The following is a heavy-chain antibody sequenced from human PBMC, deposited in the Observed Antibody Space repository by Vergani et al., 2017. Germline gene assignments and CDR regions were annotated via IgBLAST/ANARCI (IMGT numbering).Heavy chain of an antibody. D-gene: IGHD3-9*01. CDR3: ARDYDLVTGIDQ. CDR2: ISYDGTMK. J-gene: IGHJ4*02. Sequence: QVELVESGGGVVQPGRSLTLSCSASGFTFRDYGMHWVRQAPGKGLEWVAFISYDGTMKKYADSVKGRFTISRDNSRNTLYLQVNSLRVEDTTMYYCARDYDLVTGIDQWVQGTLVSVSS. V-gene: IGHV3-30*03. CDR1: GFTFRDYG.